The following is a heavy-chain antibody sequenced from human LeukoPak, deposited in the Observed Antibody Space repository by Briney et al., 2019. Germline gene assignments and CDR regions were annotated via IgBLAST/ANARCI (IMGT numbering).Heavy chain of an antibody. CDR2: MNPNSGNT. Sequence: GASVKVSCQASGYTFTSYDINWVRQATGQGLEWMGWMNPNSGNTGYAQKFQGRVTMTRNTSISTAYMELSSLRSEDTAVYYCARGRHVRPGRAARWVYNWFDPWGQGTLVTVSS. CDR1: GYTFTSYD. V-gene: IGHV1-8*01. CDR3: ARGRHVRPGRAARWVYNWFDP. J-gene: IGHJ5*02. D-gene: IGHD6-6*01.